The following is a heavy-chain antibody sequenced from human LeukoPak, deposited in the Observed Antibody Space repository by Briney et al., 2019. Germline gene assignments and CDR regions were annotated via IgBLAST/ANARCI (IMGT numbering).Heavy chain of an antibody. J-gene: IGHJ4*02. CDR2: IKQDGSEE. CDR3: ARGVATSY. Sequence: GGSLRLSCAASGFTFSSYWMSWVRQAPGKGLEWVANIKQDGSEEYYVDSVRGRFTISRDNAKNSLYLQMNSLRAEDTAMYYCARGVATSYWGQGSLVAVSS. V-gene: IGHV3-7*03. D-gene: IGHD5-12*01. CDR1: GFTFSSYW.